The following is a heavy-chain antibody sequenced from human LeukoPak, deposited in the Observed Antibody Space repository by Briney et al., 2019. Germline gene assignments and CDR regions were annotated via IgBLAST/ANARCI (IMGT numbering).Heavy chain of an antibody. J-gene: IGHJ5*02. CDR2: ISVRNNV. Sequence: KPGGSLRLSCVASGYDFNYYAMTWVRQAPGKGLEWVSSISVRNNVYYADSVKGRFTVSRDSARNSLYLQMNSLRGEDTAVYYCGREDCSNVRCYGASDAWGQGTLVTVSS. V-gene: IGHV3-69-1*01. CDR3: GREDCSNVRCYGASDA. CDR1: GYDFNYYA. D-gene: IGHD2-8*01.